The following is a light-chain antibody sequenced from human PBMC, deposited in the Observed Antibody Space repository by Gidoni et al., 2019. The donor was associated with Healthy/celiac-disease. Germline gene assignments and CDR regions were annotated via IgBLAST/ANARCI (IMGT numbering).Light chain of an antibody. CDR3: QQSYSTPLT. Sequence: DIQITQSPSSLSASVGDRVTITCRASQSISRYLNWYQQKPGKAPKLLIYAASSVQSGIPSRFSGSGSGTDFTLTISSLQPEDFATYYCQQSYSTPLTFGPGTKVDIK. CDR2: AAS. CDR1: QSISRY. J-gene: IGKJ3*01. V-gene: IGKV1-39*01.